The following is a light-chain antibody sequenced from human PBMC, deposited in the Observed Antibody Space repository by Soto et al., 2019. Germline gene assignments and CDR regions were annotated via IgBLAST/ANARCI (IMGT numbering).Light chain of an antibody. CDR3: EALDDSLNGVV. CDR1: SYNIGINT. J-gene: IGLJ2*01. Sequence: QSVLTQPPSASGTPGQRVSISCSGSSYNIGINTVNWYQQLPGTAPKLLIYSNNQRPSGVPDRFSGSKSGTSASLAISGLHSEDEADYYCEALDDSLNGVVFGGGTKVTVL. CDR2: SNN. V-gene: IGLV1-44*01.